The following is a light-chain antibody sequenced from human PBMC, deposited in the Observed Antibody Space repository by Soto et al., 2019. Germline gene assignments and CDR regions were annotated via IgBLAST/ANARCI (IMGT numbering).Light chain of an antibody. Sequence: EIGLAQSPGTLTLSPWERATLACRASKSVRSHHLAWYPQRPGQGPRPPIHGASSRATGVPDRFSGSGSGTGFTLTISRLEPEDFAVYYCQQYGTSPPTFGQGTKVDIK. J-gene: IGKJ1*01. V-gene: IGKV3-20*01. CDR2: GAS. CDR3: QQYGTSPPT. CDR1: KSVRSHH.